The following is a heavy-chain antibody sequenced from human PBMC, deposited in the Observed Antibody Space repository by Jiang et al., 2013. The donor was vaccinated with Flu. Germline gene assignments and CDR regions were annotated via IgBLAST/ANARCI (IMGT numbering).Heavy chain of an antibody. J-gene: IGHJ6*02. Sequence: QVQLVESGAEVKKPGSSVKVSCKASGGTFSTYDINWVRQAPGQGLEWMGGISPIFGTANYAQMFQGRVTITADESTSTAYLELSSLRSEDTAVYYCARDRPANCSSTSCYPFHYHDMDLWGQGTTVTVSS. CDR3: ARDRPANCSSTSCYPFHYHDMDL. V-gene: IGHV1-69*01. CDR1: GGTFSTYD. D-gene: IGHD2-2*01. CDR2: ISPIFGTA.